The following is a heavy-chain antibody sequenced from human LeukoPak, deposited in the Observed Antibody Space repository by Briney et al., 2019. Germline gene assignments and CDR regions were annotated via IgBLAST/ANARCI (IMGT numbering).Heavy chain of an antibody. CDR1: GGTFSSYA. CDR3: ARGDY. CDR2: MNSNSGNT. V-gene: IGHV1-8*02. Sequence: ASVKVSCKASGGTFSSYAINWVRQATGQGLEWLGWMNSNSGNTGYGQKFQGRVTLTRDTAISTAYMELTSLRYEDTAVYYCARGDYWGQGTLVTVSS. J-gene: IGHJ4*02.